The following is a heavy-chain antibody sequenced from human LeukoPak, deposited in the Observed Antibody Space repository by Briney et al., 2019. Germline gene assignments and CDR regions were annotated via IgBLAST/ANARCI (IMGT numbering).Heavy chain of an antibody. CDR1: GFTFDDYA. V-gene: IGHV3-9*01. J-gene: IGHJ4*02. CDR2: ISWNSGSI. Sequence: GGSLRLSCAASGFTFDDYAMHWVRQAPGKGLEWVSGISWNSGSIGYVDSVKGRFTISRDNAKNSLFLQMNSLRDEDTAVYYCASDSPGYDSGSYFAYWGQGTLVTVSS. D-gene: IGHD2-15*01. CDR3: ASDSPGYDSGSYFAY.